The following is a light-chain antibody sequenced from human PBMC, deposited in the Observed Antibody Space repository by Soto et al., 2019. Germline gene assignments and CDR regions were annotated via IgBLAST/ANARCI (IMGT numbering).Light chain of an antibody. J-gene: IGKJ1*01. Sequence: EIVLTQSPGTLSLSPGDRATLFCRASQSVSSSYLAWYQQKPGQAPRLLIFGTSSRATGIPDRFSGSGSGTDFTLTISRLEPEDFAAYYCQQYGSSPRTFGQGTKVEIK. V-gene: IGKV3-20*01. CDR3: QQYGSSPRT. CDR2: GTS. CDR1: QSVSSSY.